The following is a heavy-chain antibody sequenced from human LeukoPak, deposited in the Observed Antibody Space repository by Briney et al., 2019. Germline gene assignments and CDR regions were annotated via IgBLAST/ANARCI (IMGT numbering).Heavy chain of an antibody. CDR1: GYTFTSYD. J-gene: IGHJ4*02. CDR3: ARADSYGYLSSDY. CDR2: ISAYNGNT. Sequence: ASVKVSCKASGYTFTSYDINWVRQATGQGLEWMGWISAYNGNTNYAQKLQGRVTMTTDTSTSTAYMELRSLRSDDTAVYYCARADSYGYLSSDYWGQGTLVTVSS. V-gene: IGHV1-18*01. D-gene: IGHD5-18*01.